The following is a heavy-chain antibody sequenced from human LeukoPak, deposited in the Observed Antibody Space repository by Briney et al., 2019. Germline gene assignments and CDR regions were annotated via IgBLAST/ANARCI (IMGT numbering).Heavy chain of an antibody. CDR2: ISDSGGST. J-gene: IGHJ4*02. Sequence: GSLRLSCAASGFIFSSYAMSWVRQAPGKGLECVSVISDSGGSTYYVDSVKGRFTISRDNSKNTLYLQMNTLRAEDTAVYYCARLDGYEPSPFDYWGQGTLVTVSS. CDR1: GFIFSSYA. D-gene: IGHD5-12*01. CDR3: ARLDGYEPSPFDY. V-gene: IGHV3-23*01.